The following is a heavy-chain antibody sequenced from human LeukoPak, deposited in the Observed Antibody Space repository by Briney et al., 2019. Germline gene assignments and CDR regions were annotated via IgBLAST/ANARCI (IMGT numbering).Heavy chain of an antibody. CDR1: GGSISSYY. D-gene: IGHD3-16*01. J-gene: IGHJ5*02. CDR3: ARSQGGRGWFDP. CDR2: IYYSGST. V-gene: IGHV4-59*01. Sequence: PSETLSLTCTVSGGSISSYYWSWIRQPPGKGLEWIGYIYYSGSTNYNPSLKSRVTISVDTSKNQFSLKLSSVTAADTAVYYCARSQGGRGWFDPWGQGTLVTVSS.